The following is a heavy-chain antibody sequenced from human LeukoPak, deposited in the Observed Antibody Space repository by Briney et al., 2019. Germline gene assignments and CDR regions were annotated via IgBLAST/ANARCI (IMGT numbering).Heavy chain of an antibody. CDR3: ARGPESGAFDI. D-gene: IGHD3-10*01. J-gene: IGHJ3*02. Sequence: ASVKVSCKVSGYTLTELSMHWVRQAPGKGLEWMGCINPNSGGTNYAQDFQGRVTLTRDTSISTAYMELSRLRSDDTAVYYCARGPESGAFDIWGQGTMVTVSS. V-gene: IGHV1-2*02. CDR1: GYTLTELS. CDR2: INPNSGGT.